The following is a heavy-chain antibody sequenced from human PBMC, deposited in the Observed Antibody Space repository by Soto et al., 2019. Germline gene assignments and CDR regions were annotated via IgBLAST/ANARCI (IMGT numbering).Heavy chain of an antibody. V-gene: IGHV3-23*01. CDR1: GFTFSSYA. CDR3: AKDRDYPRDYFHY. J-gene: IGHJ4*02. D-gene: IGHD3-10*01. CDR2: ISGSGGST. Sequence: GGSLRLSCAASGFTFSSYAMGWVRQAPGKGLEWVSAISGSGGSTYYADSVRGRFTISRDFSKNTVFLHMDSLRAEDTAVYYCAKDRDYPRDYFHYWGQGTLVTVSS.